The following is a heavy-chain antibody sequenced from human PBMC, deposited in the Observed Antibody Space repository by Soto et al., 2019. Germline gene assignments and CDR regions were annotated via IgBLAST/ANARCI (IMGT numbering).Heavy chain of an antibody. V-gene: IGHV1-18*01. CDR1: GYTFTSYG. D-gene: IGHD2-15*01. J-gene: IGHJ6*02. CDR2: ISAYNGNT. Sequence: ASVKVSCKASGYTFTSYGISWVRQAPGQGLEWMGWISAYNGNTNYAQKLQGRVTMTTDTSTSTAYMELRSLRSDDTAVYYCAREGDGVVADNYYYYGMDVWGQGTTVTVSS. CDR3: AREGDGVVADNYYYYGMDV.